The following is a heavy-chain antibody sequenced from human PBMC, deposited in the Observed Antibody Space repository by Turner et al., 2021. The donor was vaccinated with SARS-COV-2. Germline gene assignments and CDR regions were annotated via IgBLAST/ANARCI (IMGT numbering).Heavy chain of an antibody. V-gene: IGHV5-51*01. D-gene: IGHD5-18*01. CDR2: IYPGDSNT. CDR3: VVGGRDTAFDY. CDR1: GYSFTSYW. Sequence: EVQLVQSGAEVKKPGESLKISCSGYSFTSYWIGWYRQMPGKGLEWMAIIYPGDSNTKYSPSFQGQVTISADKSISTAYLQWNSLKASDTAIYYCVVGGRDTAFDYWGQGTLVTVSS. J-gene: IGHJ4*02.